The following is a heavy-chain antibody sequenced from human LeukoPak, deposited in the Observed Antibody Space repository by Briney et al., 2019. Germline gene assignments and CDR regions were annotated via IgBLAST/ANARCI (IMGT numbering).Heavy chain of an antibody. CDR3: ARHGGNPTPEYYYYYYMDV. CDR2: IYHSGST. V-gene: IGHV4-38-2*01. Sequence: SETLSLTCAVSGYSISSGYYWGWIRQPPGKGLEWIGSIYHSGSTYYNPSLKSRVTISVDTSKNQFSLKLSSVTAADTAVYYCARHGGNPTPEYYYYYYMDVWGKGTTVTVSS. D-gene: IGHD3-16*01. J-gene: IGHJ6*03. CDR1: GYSISSGYY.